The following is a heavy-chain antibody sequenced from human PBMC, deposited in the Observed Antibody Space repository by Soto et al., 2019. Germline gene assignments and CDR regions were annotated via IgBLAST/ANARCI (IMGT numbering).Heavy chain of an antibody. CDR2: INPNSGGT. Sequence: GASVKVSCKASGYTFTGYYMHWVRQAPGQGLEWMGWINPNSGGTNYAQKFQGWVTMTRDTSISTAYMELSRLRSDDTAVYYCARGGAVVVPAAVPDYGDPEGFDYWGQGTLVTVSS. CDR1: GYTFTGYY. V-gene: IGHV1-2*04. J-gene: IGHJ4*02. D-gene: IGHD2-2*01. CDR3: ARGGAVVVPAAVPDYGDPEGFDY.